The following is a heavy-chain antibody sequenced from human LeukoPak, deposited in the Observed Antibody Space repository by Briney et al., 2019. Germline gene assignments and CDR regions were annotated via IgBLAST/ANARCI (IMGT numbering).Heavy chain of an antibody. Sequence: SETLSLTCAVYGGPFSGYYWSWIRQPPGKGLEWIGEINHSGSTNYNPSLKSRVTISVDTSKNQFSLKLSSVTAADTAVYYCAMSRGGTAAAGFYWGQGTLVTVSS. CDR3: AMSRGGTAAAGFY. V-gene: IGHV4-34*01. J-gene: IGHJ4*02. CDR1: GGPFSGYY. CDR2: INHSGST. D-gene: IGHD6-13*01.